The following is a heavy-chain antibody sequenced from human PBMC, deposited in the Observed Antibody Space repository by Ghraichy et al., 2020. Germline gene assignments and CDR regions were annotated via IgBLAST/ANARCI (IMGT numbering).Heavy chain of an antibody. V-gene: IGHV4-39*02. D-gene: IGHD3-3*01. CDR2: VHNRGDA. J-gene: IGHJ3*02. Sequence: SQTLSLTCTVSGDSLSSSSYYWGWIRQPPGKGLDWIGTVHNRGDAYYQESLKSRVSISVDPSKNHFSLKLTSVTAADTAVYYCATPAVSFKFWDAFDIWGQGTMVTVSS. CDR1: GDSLSSSSYY. CDR3: ATPAVSFKFWDAFDI.